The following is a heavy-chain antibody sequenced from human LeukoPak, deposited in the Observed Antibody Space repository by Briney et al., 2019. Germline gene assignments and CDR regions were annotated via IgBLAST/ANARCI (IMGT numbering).Heavy chain of an antibody. V-gene: IGHV1-8*02. J-gene: IGHJ4*02. D-gene: IGHD3-22*01. Sequence: ASVKVSCKASGYTFIGYYMDCVRQAPGQGLEWMGWMNPNSGNTGYAQKFQGRVTMTRNTSISTAYMELSSLRSEDTAVYYCARAYYDTSAYPGYWGQGTLVTVSS. CDR1: GYTFIGYY. CDR2: MNPNSGNT. CDR3: ARAYYDTSAYPGY.